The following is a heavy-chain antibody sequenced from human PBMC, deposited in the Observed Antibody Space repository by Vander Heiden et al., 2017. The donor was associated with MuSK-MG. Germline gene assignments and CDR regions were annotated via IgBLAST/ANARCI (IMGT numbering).Heavy chain of an antibody. D-gene: IGHD7-27*01. CDR2: MYPGGSDT. CDR1: GYSFRIHW. V-gene: IGHV5-51*01. CDR3: ARHAGSLGSYYYFYYMDV. J-gene: IGHJ6*03. Sequence: VILVQSGVVVTTPRHSLMLSCKGSGYSFRIHWLGWVRQMPGIGLWWMWSMYPGGSDTIYSPSFQGQVTISADKSMSTAYLQWGSLKASDTAMYYCARHAGSLGSYYYFYYMDVWGKGTTVTVSS.